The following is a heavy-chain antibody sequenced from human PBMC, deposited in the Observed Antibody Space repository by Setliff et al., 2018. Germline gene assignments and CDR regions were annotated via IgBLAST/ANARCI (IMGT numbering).Heavy chain of an antibody. CDR2: FDPEDGET. CDR3: ARDASYNFWSGYRGAFDY. D-gene: IGHD3-3*01. J-gene: IGHJ4*02. CDR1: GYTLTELS. V-gene: IGHV1-24*01. Sequence: ASVKVSCKVSGYTLTELSMHWVRQAPGKGLEWMGGFDPEDGETIYAQKFQGRVTMTEDTSTDTAYMELSSLRSEDTAVYYCARDASYNFWSGYRGAFDYWGRGTLVTVSS.